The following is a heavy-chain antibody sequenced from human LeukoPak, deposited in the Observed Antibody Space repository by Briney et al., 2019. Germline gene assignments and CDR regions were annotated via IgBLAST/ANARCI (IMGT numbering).Heavy chain of an antibody. V-gene: IGHV3-7*03. CDR3: ARGSSGNGYGHGDFDC. CDR2: IKEDGSET. Sequence: PGGSLRLSCAASGFTFTNYWVSWVRQAPGKGLEWVANIKEDGSETNYVDSVKGRFTISRDNAENSLYLQMNSLRVEDTALYYCARGSSGNGYGHGDFDCWGQGTLVTVSS. D-gene: IGHD3-22*01. J-gene: IGHJ4*02. CDR1: GFTFTNYW.